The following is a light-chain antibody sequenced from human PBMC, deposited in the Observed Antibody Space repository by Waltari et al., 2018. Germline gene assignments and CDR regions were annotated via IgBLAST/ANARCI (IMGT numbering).Light chain of an antibody. V-gene: IGLV3-21*03. CDR1: NVGSKS. CDR2: DDS. CDR3: QVWDTSSDRVV. J-gene: IGLJ2*01. Sequence: SYVLTQPPSASVAPGKTARITCGGNNVGSKSVHVYQQKPGQAPLLVVYDDSARPSGIPDRFSASNSGNTATLTISRVENGDEADYYCQVWDTSSDRVVFGGGTKLTIL.